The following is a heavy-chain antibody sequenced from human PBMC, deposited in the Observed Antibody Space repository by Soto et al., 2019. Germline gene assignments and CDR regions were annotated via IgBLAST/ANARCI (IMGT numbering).Heavy chain of an antibody. D-gene: IGHD5-12*01. CDR1: GGSISSSSYY. CDR3: ARRGYSGYVLY. J-gene: IGHJ4*02. Sequence: SETLSLTCTVSGGSISSSSYYWGWIRQPPGKGLEWIGSIYYSGSTYYNPSLKSRVTISVDTSKNQFSLKLSSVTAADTAVYYCARRGYSGYVLYWGQGTLVTVSS. CDR2: IYYSGST. V-gene: IGHV4-39*01.